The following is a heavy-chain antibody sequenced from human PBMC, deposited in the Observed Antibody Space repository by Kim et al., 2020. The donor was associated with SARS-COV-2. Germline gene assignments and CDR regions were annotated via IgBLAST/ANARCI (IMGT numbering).Heavy chain of an antibody. D-gene: IGHD7-27*01. J-gene: IGHJ3*02. Sequence: YAQKFQGRVTMTRDTSISTAYMELSRLRSDDTAVYYCASGLGMGSGAFDIWGQGTMVTVSS. CDR3: ASGLGMGSGAFDI. V-gene: IGHV1-2*02.